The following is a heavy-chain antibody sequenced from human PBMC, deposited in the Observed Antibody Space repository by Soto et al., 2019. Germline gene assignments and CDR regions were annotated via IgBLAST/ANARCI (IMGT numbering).Heavy chain of an antibody. Sequence: SETLSLTCTVSGDSITSYYWSWIRQPAGKGLEWIGRFESSGSNNYNPSLKSRVAMSVDRSKKQFSLRLSAVTAADTAVYYCARVQSRYGYWFDPWGQGILVTVS. V-gene: IGHV4-4*07. CDR1: GDSITSYY. CDR2: FESSGSN. J-gene: IGHJ5*02. CDR3: ARVQSRYGYWFDP. D-gene: IGHD5-18*01.